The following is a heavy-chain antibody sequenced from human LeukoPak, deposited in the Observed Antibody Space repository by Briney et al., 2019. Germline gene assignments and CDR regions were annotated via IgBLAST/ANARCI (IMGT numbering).Heavy chain of an antibody. CDR3: AKDGSMPGGYYMDV. CDR1: GFTFSSYW. D-gene: IGHD2/OR15-2a*01. J-gene: IGHJ6*03. Sequence: GGSLRLSCAASGFTFSSYWMHWLRQAPGKGLVWVAFISTSRSYIYYADSVKGRFTISRDNPKHALYLEMNTLRAEDTSVYFCAKDGSMPGGYYMDVWGKGTTVTISS. CDR2: ISTSRSYI. V-gene: IGHV3-21*01.